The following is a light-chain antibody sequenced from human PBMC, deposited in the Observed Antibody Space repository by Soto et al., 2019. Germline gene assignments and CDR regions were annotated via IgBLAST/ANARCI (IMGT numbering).Light chain of an antibody. CDR3: QQDGRSRQQ. CDR2: GAS. CDR1: ETIRGL. Sequence: SPATLSRSTLNLPTVSLRASETIRGLLAWYQQRPGQPPRLLIYGASSRATGIPDRFSGSGSGTDFTLTISRLEPEDFAVYYCQQDGRSRQQFGQGAKVDI. J-gene: IGKJ1*01. V-gene: IGKV3-20*01.